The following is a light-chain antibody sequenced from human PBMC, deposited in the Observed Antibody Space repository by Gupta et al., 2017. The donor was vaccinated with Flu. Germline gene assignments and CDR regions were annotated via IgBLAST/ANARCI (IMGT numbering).Light chain of an antibody. CDR2: QDS. J-gene: IGLJ3*02. CDR1: KLGDKY. Sequence: SYELTQPPSVSVSPGQTASITCSGDKLGDKYACWYQQKPGQSPVLVIYQDSKRPSGIPERFSGSNSGNTATLTIXGXQAMDEXDYYCQAWDSSTAWKVFGGGTKLTVL. CDR3: QAWDSSTAWKV. V-gene: IGLV3-1*01.